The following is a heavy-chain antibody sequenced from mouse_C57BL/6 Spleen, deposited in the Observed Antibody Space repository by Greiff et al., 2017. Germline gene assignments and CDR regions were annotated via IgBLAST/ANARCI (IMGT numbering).Heavy chain of an antibody. J-gene: IGHJ3*01. Sequence: QVQLQQPGTELVKPGASVKLSCKASGYTFTSYWMPWVKQRPGQGLEWIGNINPSNGGTNYNEKFKSKATLTVDKSSSTAYMQLSSLTSEDSAVFYCARESFMTTVVADSGWGKRTLVTAAA. V-gene: IGHV1-53*01. CDR3: ARESFMTTVVADSG. CDR2: INPSNGGT. CDR1: GYTFTSYW. D-gene: IGHD1-1*01.